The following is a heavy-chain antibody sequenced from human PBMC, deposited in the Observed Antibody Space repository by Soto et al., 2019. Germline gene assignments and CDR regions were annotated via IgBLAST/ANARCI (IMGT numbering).Heavy chain of an antibody. CDR3: ARDPSGAVVNYGIDV. Sequence: QVQLVEAGGGVVQPGRSLRLSCAASGFTFSSYAMHWVRQAPGKGLEWVAVISYDGSNKYYADSVKGRFTISRDNSKKPLYLQMNSLRAEDTAVYYCARDPSGAVVNYGIDVWGQGTTVTVSS. V-gene: IGHV3-30-3*01. D-gene: IGHD6-19*01. CDR1: GFTFSSYA. J-gene: IGHJ6*02. CDR2: ISYDGSNK.